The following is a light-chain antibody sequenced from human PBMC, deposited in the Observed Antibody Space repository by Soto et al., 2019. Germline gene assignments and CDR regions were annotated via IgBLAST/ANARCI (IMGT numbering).Light chain of an antibody. Sequence: QSALTQPASVSGSPGQSITISCTGTSGDVGGYNYVSWFQHHPGKAPKLIIYDVSNRPSGVSNRFSGSKSGSTASLTISGLRADDEADYYCNSYTSDSTWVFGGGIKLTVL. V-gene: IGLV2-14*03. CDR2: DVS. CDR1: SGDVGGYNY. CDR3: NSYTSDSTWV. J-gene: IGLJ3*02.